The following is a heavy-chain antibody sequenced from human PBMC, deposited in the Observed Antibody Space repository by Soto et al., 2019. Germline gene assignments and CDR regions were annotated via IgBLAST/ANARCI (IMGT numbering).Heavy chain of an antibody. V-gene: IGHV1-69*13. CDR2: IIPIFGTA. CDR1: GGSFSSFS. J-gene: IGHJ4*02. CDR3: ASGDETYYFDY. Sequence: GASVKVSCKVSGGSFSSFSINWVRQAPGQRFEWMGGIIPIFGTANYAQKFQGRVTITADESTSTAYMELSSLRSEDTAVYYCASGDETYYFDYWGQGTLVTVSS.